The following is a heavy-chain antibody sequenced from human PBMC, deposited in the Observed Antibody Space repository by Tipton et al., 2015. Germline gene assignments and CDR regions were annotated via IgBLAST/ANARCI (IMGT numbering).Heavy chain of an antibody. CDR3: ARGYGRMVRGVHFDY. D-gene: IGHD3-10*01. V-gene: IGHV4-39*07. CDR1: GVSLSSAGYY. J-gene: IGHJ4*02. Sequence: LRLSCTVSGVSLSSAGYYWTWIRQPPGKGLEWIGSIYYTGSTYNNPSLESRISMSVDTSKNLFSLKLNSVTAADTAVYYCARGYGRMVRGVHFDYWGQGTLVTVSS. CDR2: IYYTGST.